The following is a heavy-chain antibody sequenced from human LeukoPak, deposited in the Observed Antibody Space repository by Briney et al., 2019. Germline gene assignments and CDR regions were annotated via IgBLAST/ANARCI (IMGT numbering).Heavy chain of an antibody. Sequence: TGGSLRLSCAASGFTFSSYAMTWVRQAPGKGLEWVSVISGRGGSTYYADSVKGRFTISRDNSKNTLYLQMNSLRAEDTAVYYCARDELAVAKKGFLDYWGQGTLVTVSS. V-gene: IGHV3-23*01. CDR3: ARDELAVAKKGFLDY. J-gene: IGHJ4*02. CDR1: GFTFSSYA. CDR2: ISGRGGST. D-gene: IGHD6-19*01.